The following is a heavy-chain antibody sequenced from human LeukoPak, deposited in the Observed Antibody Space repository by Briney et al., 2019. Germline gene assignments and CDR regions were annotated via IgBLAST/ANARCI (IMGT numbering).Heavy chain of an antibody. J-gene: IGHJ5*02. V-gene: IGHV4-39*07. D-gene: IGHD3-16*01. Sequence: PSETLSLTCTVSGGSISSSSYYWGWIRQPPGKGLEWIGSIYYSGSTYYNPSLKSRVTISVDTSKNQFSLKLSSVTAADTAVYYCVREQAYEFDPWGQGTLVTVSS. CDR3: VREQAYEFDP. CDR1: GGSISSSSYY. CDR2: IYYSGST.